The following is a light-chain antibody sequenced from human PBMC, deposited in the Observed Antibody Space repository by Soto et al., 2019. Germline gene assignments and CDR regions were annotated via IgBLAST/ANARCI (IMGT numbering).Light chain of an antibody. Sequence: IVLTQSPGTLSLSPGERATLSCRASPSVDSNYLAWYQQKPGQAPRLLIYGASTRATGIPARFSGSGSGTEFTLTISSLQSEDFAVYYCQQYKYWPPITFGQGTRLEIK. J-gene: IGKJ5*01. V-gene: IGKV3D-15*01. CDR2: GAS. CDR1: PSVDSN. CDR3: QQYKYWPPIT.